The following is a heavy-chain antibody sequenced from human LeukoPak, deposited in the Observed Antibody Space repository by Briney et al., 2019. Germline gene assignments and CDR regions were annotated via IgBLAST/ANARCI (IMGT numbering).Heavy chain of an antibody. V-gene: IGHV3-23*01. J-gene: IGHJ4*02. CDR2: ISGSGGST. D-gene: IGHD3-3*01. CDR1: GFTCSSYG. CDR3: AKGRPRDIEAKSGYHWGYFDY. Sequence: PGGSLRLSCAASGFTCSSYGMSWVRQAPGKGLEWVSAISGSGGSTYYADSVKGRFTISRDSSKNTLYLQMNSLRAEDTAVYYCAKGRPRDIEAKSGYHWGYFDYWGQGTLVTVSS.